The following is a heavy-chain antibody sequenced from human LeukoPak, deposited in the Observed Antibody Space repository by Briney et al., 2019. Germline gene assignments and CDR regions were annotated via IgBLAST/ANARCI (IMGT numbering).Heavy chain of an antibody. Sequence: PGGSLRLSCAASGFTFSNYGMHWVRQAPGKGLEWVAVIWYDGSNIYYADSVKGRFTIPRDNSKNTLYLQMDSLRAEDTAIYYCASDHGAYWGQGTLVTVSS. CDR1: GFTFSNYG. D-gene: IGHD1-26*01. V-gene: IGHV3-33*01. J-gene: IGHJ4*02. CDR3: ASDHGAY. CDR2: IWYDGSNI.